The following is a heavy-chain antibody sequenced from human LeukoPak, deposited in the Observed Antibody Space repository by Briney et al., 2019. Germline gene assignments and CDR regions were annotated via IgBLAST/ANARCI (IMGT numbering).Heavy chain of an antibody. J-gene: IGHJ4*02. CDR2: IYSGGTS. D-gene: IGHD2-21*02. CDR1: GFPVSSNY. V-gene: IGHV3-53*01. CDR3: ARWGGVTNFDY. Sequence: PGGSLRLSCAASGFPVSSNYMSRVRQAPGKGLEWVSIIYSGGTSYYADSVKGRFTISRDNSKNTLYLQMNSLRAEDTAVYYCARWGGVTNFDYWGQGTLVTVSS.